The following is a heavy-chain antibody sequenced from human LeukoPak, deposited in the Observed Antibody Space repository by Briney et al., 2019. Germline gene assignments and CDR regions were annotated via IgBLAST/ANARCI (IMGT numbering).Heavy chain of an antibody. CDR1: GFTFSSNG. D-gene: IGHD1-26*01. Sequence: GGTLRLSCAASGFTFSSNGMSWVRQAPGKGLEWVSAISFRGDITYYADSVKGRFTVSRDISRNTLYLQMNSLKTEDTAVYYCAFVGGYSGGNNILDIWGQGTMVSVSS. J-gene: IGHJ3*02. CDR2: ISFRGDIT. CDR3: AFVGGYSGGNNILDI. V-gene: IGHV3-23*01.